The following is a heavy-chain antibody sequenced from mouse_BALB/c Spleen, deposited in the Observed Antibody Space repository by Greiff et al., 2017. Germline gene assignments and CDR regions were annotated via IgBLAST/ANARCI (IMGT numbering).Heavy chain of an antibody. CDR1: GYSFTSYW. V-gene: IGHV1S127*01. CDR3: ARRGGLYAMDY. Sequence: QVQLQQSGPQLVRPGASVKISCKASGYSFTSYWMHWVKQRPGQGLEWIGMIDPSDSETRLNQKFKDKATLTVDKSSSTAYMQLSSPTSEDSAVYYCARRGGLYAMDYWGQGTSVTVSS. J-gene: IGHJ4*01. CDR2: IDPSDSET.